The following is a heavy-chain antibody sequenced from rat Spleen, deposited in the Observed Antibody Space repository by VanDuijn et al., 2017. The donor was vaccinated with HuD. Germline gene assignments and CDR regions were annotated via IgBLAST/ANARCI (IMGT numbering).Heavy chain of an antibody. CDR3: AREILHYFDY. Sequence: EVQLVESGGGLVQPGRSLKLSCVASGFTFSSYWMYWIRQAPTKGLEWVASISPSGGSTYYRDSVKGRFTISRDNAQITLSLQMDSLRSDDTATYYCAREILHYFDYWGQGVMVTVSS. CDR2: ISPSGGST. CDR1: GFTFSSYW. V-gene: IGHV5-19*01. J-gene: IGHJ2*01.